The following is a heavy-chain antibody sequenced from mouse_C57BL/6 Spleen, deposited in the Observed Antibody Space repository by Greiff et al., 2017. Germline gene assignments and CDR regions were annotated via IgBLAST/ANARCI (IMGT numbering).Heavy chain of an antibody. J-gene: IGHJ4*01. V-gene: IGHV1-81*01. D-gene: IGHD2-1*01. Sequence: QVQLQQSGAELARPGASVKLSCKASGYTFTSYGISWVKQRTGQGLEWIGEIFPRSGNTYYNEKFKGKATLTADKSSSTAYMALRSLTSEDSAVYFCARSGGLYYGNYEGGAMDYWGQGTSVTVSS. CDR1: GYTFTSYG. CDR3: ARSGGLYYGNYEGGAMDY. CDR2: IFPRSGNT.